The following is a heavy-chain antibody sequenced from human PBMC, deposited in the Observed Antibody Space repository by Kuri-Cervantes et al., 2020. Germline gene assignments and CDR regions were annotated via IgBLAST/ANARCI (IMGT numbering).Heavy chain of an antibody. Sequence: ASVKVSCKVTGGTFSSYAISWVRQAPGQGHEWMGWSNPNSGGTNYAQKFQGWVTMTRDTSISTAYMELSRLRSDDTAVYYCASAYYGSGSPIYGMDVGGQGTTVTVS. CDR3: ASAYYGSGSPIYGMDV. CDR1: GGTFSSYA. D-gene: IGHD3-10*01. CDR2: SNPNSGGT. V-gene: IGHV1-2*04. J-gene: IGHJ6*02.